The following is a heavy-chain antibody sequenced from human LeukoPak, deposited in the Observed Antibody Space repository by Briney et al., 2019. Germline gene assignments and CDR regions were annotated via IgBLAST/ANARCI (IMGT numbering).Heavy chain of an antibody. Sequence: GGSLRLSCEASGFTFSNHWMHWVRQAPGKGLVWVSVISKDGSTSIYADSVRGRLTISRDNAKNTLYLQMNSLRAEDTAVYYCARDWFHAIDYWGQGTLVTVSS. V-gene: IGHV3-74*01. D-gene: IGHD2/OR15-2a*01. J-gene: IGHJ4*02. CDR2: ISKDGSTS. CDR1: GFTFSNHW. CDR3: ARDWFHAIDY.